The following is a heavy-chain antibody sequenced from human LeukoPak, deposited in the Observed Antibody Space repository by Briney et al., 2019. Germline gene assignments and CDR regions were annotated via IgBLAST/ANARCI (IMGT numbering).Heavy chain of an antibody. CDR2: IGAAGDT. Sequence: GGSLRLSCVASGFTFRNYDMHWVRQATGKGLEWVSGIGAAGDTYYPGSVKGRFTISRENANNSLYLQMNSLRAGDTAMYYCARDRAGDFDYWGQGTLVIVSS. V-gene: IGHV3-13*04. D-gene: IGHD6-19*01. CDR3: ARDRAGDFDY. CDR1: GFTFRNYD. J-gene: IGHJ4*02.